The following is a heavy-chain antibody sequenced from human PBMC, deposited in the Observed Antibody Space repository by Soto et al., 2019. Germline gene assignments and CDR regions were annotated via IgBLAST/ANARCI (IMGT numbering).Heavy chain of an antibody. V-gene: IGHV3-11*01. Sequence: GGSLSLSCAASGFTFSDYYMSWLRPAPGKGLEWVSYISSSGSTIYYADSVKGRFTISRDNAKNSLYLQMNSLRAEDTAVYYCARDMWLSDAFDIWGQGTMVTVSS. D-gene: IGHD5-12*01. J-gene: IGHJ3*02. CDR3: ARDMWLSDAFDI. CDR1: GFTFSDYY. CDR2: ISSSGSTI.